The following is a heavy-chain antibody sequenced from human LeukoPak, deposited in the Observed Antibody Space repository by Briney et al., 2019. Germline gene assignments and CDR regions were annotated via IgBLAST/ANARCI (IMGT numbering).Heavy chain of an antibody. CDR1: GFTFRTYA. CDR3: AKDPNNWKYDLPAIMFDP. D-gene: IGHD1-7*01. J-gene: IGHJ5*02. Sequence: GGSLRLSCAASGFTFRTYAMSWVRQAPGKGLEWVSTISGSGGTTYYADSVKGRFTISRDNSKNTLYLQMNSLRAEDTAVYYCAKDPNNWKYDLPAIMFDPWGQGTLVTVSS. V-gene: IGHV3-23*01. CDR2: ISGSGGTT.